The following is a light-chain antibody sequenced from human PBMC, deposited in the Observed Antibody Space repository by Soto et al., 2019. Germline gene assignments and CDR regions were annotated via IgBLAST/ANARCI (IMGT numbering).Light chain of an antibody. J-gene: IGKJ5*01. V-gene: IGKV3-11*01. CDR1: QSVSSY. Sequence: EIVLTQSPATLSLSPGERATLSCRASQSVSSYLAWYQQKPGQAPRLLIYDASNRATGIPARFSGSGSGTDFTLTISGLQPEDFATYYCQQFHSAPVTFGQGTRLEI. CDR2: DAS. CDR3: QQFHSAPVT.